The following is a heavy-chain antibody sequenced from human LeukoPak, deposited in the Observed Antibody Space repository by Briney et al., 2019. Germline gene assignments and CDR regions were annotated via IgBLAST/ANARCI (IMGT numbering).Heavy chain of an antibody. CDR3: ARVKRRTGSSSGDYSDY. Sequence: PSETLSLTCAVSGGYFSGYYWSWIRQPPGKGLEWVGEINHSGSTTYNPSLKSRVTISVDTSKNQFSLKLTAVTAADTAVYYCARVKRRTGSSSGDYSDYWGQGALVTVSS. CDR2: INHSGST. V-gene: IGHV4-34*01. D-gene: IGHD6-6*01. J-gene: IGHJ4*02. CDR1: GGYFSGYY.